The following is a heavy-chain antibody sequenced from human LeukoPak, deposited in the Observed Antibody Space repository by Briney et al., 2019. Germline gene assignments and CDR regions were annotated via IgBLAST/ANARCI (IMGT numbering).Heavy chain of an antibody. CDR1: GGSISSYY. CDR2: IYYSGST. CDR3: ARDQEAGSYYSYAFDI. D-gene: IGHD1-26*01. J-gene: IGHJ3*02. Sequence: SETLSLTCSVSGGSISSYYWGWIRQPPGKGLEWIGSIYYSGSTYYNPSLKSRVTISVDTSKNQFSLKLSSVTAADTAVYYCARDQEAGSYYSYAFDIWGQGTMVTVSS. V-gene: IGHV4-39*07.